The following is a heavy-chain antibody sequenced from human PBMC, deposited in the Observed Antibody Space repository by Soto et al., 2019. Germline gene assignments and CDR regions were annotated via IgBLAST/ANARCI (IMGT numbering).Heavy chain of an antibody. CDR1: GFTFSSYW. D-gene: IGHD6-19*01. V-gene: IGHV3-7*05. J-gene: IGHJ6*02. CDR3: ARDRGSGFFGQDYGGMDV. Sequence: EVRLMESGGGLVQPGGSLRLSCAASGFTFSSYWMSWVRQAPGKGLEWVGNIKQDGSEKYSVDSVKGRFTISRDNAQDSLYLQMNSLRAEDTAVYYCARDRGSGFFGQDYGGMDVWGQGTTVIVSS. CDR2: IKQDGSEK.